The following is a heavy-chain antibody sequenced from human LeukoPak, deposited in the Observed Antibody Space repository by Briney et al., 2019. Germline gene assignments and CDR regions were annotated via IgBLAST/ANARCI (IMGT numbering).Heavy chain of an antibody. CDR2: IGISAGST. CDR3: AREGYSYGFDY. V-gene: IGHV3-23*01. CDR1: GSTFDNYA. D-gene: IGHD5-18*01. Sequence: PGGSLRLSCKASGSTFDNYAMSWVRQAPGKGLEWVSTIGISAGSTYYADSVKGRFTISRDSSKNTLYLQMNSLRAEDTAVYYCAREGYSYGFDYWGQGTLVTVSS. J-gene: IGHJ4*02.